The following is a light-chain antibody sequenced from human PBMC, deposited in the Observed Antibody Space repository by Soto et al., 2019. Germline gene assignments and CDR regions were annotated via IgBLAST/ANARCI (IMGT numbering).Light chain of an antibody. Sequence: EVVLRQSPDTLSLSPGERATLSCRASQTVSGRYLAWYQQKSGQAPRLLIYATSNRATGIPARFSGSGSGTDFTLTISSLEPEDFAVYYCQQRSSWPFTFGPGTKVDIK. V-gene: IGKV3D-20*02. CDR1: QTVSGRY. CDR2: ATS. CDR3: QQRSSWPFT. J-gene: IGKJ3*01.